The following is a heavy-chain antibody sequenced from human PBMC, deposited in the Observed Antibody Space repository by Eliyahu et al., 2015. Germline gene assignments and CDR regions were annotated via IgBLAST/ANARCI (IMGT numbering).Heavy chain of an antibody. J-gene: IGHJ6*02. CDR1: GGSISHYY. V-gene: IGHV4-59*01. Sequence: QLQLQESGPGLVKPSXXLSLXCIXSGGSISHYYWTWIRQXPGKGLEWIXYIHYSGNTNYNPSLRSRATMSLDTSKNQFSLKVSSVTAADTAVYHCARGQYGYGVDVWGQGTTVTVSS. CDR2: IHYSGNT. CDR3: ARGQYGYGVDV. D-gene: IGHD2-8*01.